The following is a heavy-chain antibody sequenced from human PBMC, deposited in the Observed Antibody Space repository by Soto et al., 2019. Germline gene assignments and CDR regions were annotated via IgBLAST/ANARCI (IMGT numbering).Heavy chain of an antibody. V-gene: IGHV4-59*01. Sequence: SETLSLTCTVSGGSISSYYWSWIRQPPGKGLEWIGYIYYSGSTNYNPSLKSRVTISVDTSKNQFSLKLSSVTAADTAVYYCARASIVGATISAFDIWGQGTMVTVSS. D-gene: IGHD1-26*01. CDR2: IYYSGST. J-gene: IGHJ3*02. CDR3: ARASIVGATISAFDI. CDR1: GGSISSYY.